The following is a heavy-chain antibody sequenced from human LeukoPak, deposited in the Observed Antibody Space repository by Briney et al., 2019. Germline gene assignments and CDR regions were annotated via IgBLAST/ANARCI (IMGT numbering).Heavy chain of an antibody. CDR2: IWYGGSNK. D-gene: IGHD5-12*01. CDR1: GFTFSSYG. Sequence: PGRSLRLSCAASGFTFSSYGMHWVRQAPGKGLEWVAVIWYGGSNKYYADSVKGRFTISRDNSKNTLYLQMNSLRAEDTALYYCARIRWVGYHAFDIWGQGTMVTVSS. J-gene: IGHJ3*02. CDR3: ARIRWVGYHAFDI. V-gene: IGHV3-33*08.